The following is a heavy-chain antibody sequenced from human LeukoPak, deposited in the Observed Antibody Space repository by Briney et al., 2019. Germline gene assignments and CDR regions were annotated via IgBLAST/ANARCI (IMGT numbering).Heavy chain of an antibody. CDR1: GFTFSSYS. CDR3: ARGGYYDSSGYLDY. V-gene: IGHV3-33*08. D-gene: IGHD3-22*01. CDR2: IWYDGSNK. J-gene: IGHJ4*02. Sequence: GGSLRLSCAASGFTFSSYSMNWVRQAPGKGLEWVAVIWYDGSNKYYADSVKGRFTISRDNSKNTLYLQMNSLRAEDTAVYYCARGGYYDSSGYLDYWGQGTLVTVSS.